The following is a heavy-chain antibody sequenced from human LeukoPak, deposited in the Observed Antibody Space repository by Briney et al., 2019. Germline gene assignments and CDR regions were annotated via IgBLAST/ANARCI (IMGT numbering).Heavy chain of an antibody. V-gene: IGHV4-34*01. CDR3: ARGRRRATMVRGVTNWFDP. D-gene: IGHD3-10*01. CDR2: INHSGST. CDR1: GGSFSGYY. Sequence: SETLSLTCAVYGGSFSGYYWSWIRQPPGKGLEWIGEINHSGSTNYIPSLKSRVTISVDTSKSQFSLKLSSVTAADTAVYYCARGRRRATMVRGVTNWFDPWGQGTLVTVSS. J-gene: IGHJ5*02.